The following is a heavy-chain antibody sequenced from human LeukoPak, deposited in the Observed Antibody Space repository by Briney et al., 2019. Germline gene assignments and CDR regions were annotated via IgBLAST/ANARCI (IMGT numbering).Heavy chain of an antibody. CDR2: IYTSGST. D-gene: IGHD6-19*01. CDR1: GGSISSGSYY. J-gene: IGHJ5*02. CDR3: ARDLIAVAGTFWFDP. Sequence: SETLSLXCTVSGGSISSGSYYWSWIRQPAGKGLEWIGRIYTSGSTNYNPSLKSRVTISVDTSKNQFSLKLSSVTAADTAVYYCARDLIAVAGTFWFDPWGQGTLVTVSS. V-gene: IGHV4-61*02.